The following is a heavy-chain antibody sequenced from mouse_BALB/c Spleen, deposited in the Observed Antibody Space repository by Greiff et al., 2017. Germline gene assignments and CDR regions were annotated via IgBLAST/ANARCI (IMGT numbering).Heavy chain of an antibody. D-gene: IGHD2-12*01. Sequence: QVQLQQSGAELVRPGSSVKISCKASGYAFSSYWMNWVKQRPGQGLEWIGQIYPGDGNTNYNGKFKGKATLTADKSSSTAYMQLSSLTSEDSAVYFCARGGDYRFAYWGQGTLVTVSA. J-gene: IGHJ3*01. CDR1: GYAFSSYW. CDR2: IYPGDGNT. V-gene: IGHV1-80*01. CDR3: ARGGDYRFAY.